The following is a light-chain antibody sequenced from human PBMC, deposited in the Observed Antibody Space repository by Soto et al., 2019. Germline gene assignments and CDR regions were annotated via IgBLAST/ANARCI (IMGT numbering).Light chain of an antibody. J-gene: IGLJ1*01. V-gene: IGLV2-14*01. CDR3: SSYTSSTADV. Sequence: QSVLTQPASVSGSPGQSITISCTGNSSDVGGYNYVSWYQLHPGKAPKLMVYEVSNRPSGVSNRFSGSKSGNTASLTISGLQAEDEADYYCSSYTSSTADVFGTGTKGTV. CDR2: EVS. CDR1: SSDVGGYNY.